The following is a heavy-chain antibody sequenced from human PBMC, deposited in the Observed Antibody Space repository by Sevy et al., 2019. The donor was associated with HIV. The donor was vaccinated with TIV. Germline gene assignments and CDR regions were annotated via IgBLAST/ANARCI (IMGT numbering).Heavy chain of an antibody. CDR3: ARNEDI. Sequence: ASVKVSCKASGDPLNLYKIHWVRQAPGQSLEWMGWINTGTGDTRFSQNFQGRVTLTRDTSANTAYMELSSLRSEDTAIYYCARNEDIWGQGTMVTVSS. J-gene: IGHJ3*02. CDR1: GDPLNLYK. CDR2: INTGTGDT. V-gene: IGHV1-3*04.